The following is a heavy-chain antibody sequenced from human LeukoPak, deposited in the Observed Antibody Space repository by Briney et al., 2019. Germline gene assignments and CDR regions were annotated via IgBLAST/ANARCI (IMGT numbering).Heavy chain of an antibody. V-gene: IGHV4-34*01. CDR1: GGSFSGYY. D-gene: IGHD5-18*01. Sequence: SETLSLTCAVYGGSFSGYYWSWIRQPPGKGLEWIGEINHSGSTNYNPSLKSRVTISVDTSKNQFSLKLSSVTAADTAVYYCARGSRYSYGYSQSRSGAFDIWGQGTMVTVSS. J-gene: IGHJ3*02. CDR3: ARGSRYSYGYSQSRSGAFDI. CDR2: INHSGST.